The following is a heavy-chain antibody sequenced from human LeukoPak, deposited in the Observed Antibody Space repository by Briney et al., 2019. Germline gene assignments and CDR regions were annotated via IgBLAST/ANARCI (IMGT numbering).Heavy chain of an antibody. J-gene: IGHJ6*02. D-gene: IGHD2-2*02. CDR1: GGSFSGYY. CDR2: INHSGST. Sequence: SETLSLTCAVYGGSFSGYYWRWIRQPPGKGLEWIGVINHSGSTNYNPSLKSRVTISVDTSKNQFYLKLSSVTAADTAVYYCATTARNPYCSSTSCYSYYYYGMDVWGQGTTVTVSS. V-gene: IGHV4-34*01. CDR3: ATTARNPYCSSTSCYSYYYYGMDV.